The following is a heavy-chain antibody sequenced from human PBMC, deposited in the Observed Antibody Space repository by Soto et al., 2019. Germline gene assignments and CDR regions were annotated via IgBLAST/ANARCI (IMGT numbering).Heavy chain of an antibody. CDR1: GGTLSSYA. V-gene: IGHV1-69*12. D-gene: IGHD3-3*01. Sequence: QVQLVQSGAEVKKPGSSVQVSCKASGGTLSSYAISWVRQAPGQGLEWRGGIIPIFDTANYAQKCQGRVTINADESTSTAYMEMSSLRSEDTAVYYCAAGANPGGYYPAFDYWGQGTLVTVSS. J-gene: IGHJ4*02. CDR3: AAGANPGGYYPAFDY. CDR2: IIPIFDTA.